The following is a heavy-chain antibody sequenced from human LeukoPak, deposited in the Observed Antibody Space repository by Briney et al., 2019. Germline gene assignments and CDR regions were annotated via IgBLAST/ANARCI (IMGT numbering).Heavy chain of an antibody. Sequence: ASVKVSCKASGYTFTSYYMHWVRQAPGQGLEWMGIINPGGGSTSYAQKFQGRVTMTRDMSTSTVYMELSSLRSEDTAVYYCARGRTSHPSGSYRIGKFDYWGQGTLVTVSS. CDR2: INPGGGST. V-gene: IGHV1-46*01. J-gene: IGHJ4*02. CDR1: GYTFTSYY. CDR3: ARGRTSHPSGSYRIGKFDY. D-gene: IGHD1-26*01.